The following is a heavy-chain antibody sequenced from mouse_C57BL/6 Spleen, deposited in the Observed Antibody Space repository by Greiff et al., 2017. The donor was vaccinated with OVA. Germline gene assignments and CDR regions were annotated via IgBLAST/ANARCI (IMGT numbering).Heavy chain of an antibody. CDR1: GFTFSDYG. CDR3: ARQAIYYDYDVDYFDY. V-gene: IGHV5-17*01. CDR2: ISSGSSTI. J-gene: IGHJ2*01. Sequence: EVKLMESGGGLVKLGGSLKLSCAASGFTFSDYGMHWVRQAPEKGLEWVAYISSGSSTIYYADTVKGRFTISRDNAKNTLFLQMTSLRSEDTAMYYCARQAIYYDYDVDYFDYWGQGTTLTVSS. D-gene: IGHD2-4*01.